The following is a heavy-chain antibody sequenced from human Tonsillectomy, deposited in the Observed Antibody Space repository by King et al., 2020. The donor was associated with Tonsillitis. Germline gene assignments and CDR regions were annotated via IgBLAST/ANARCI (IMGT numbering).Heavy chain of an antibody. CDR2: INHSGST. D-gene: IGHD6-19*01. V-gene: IGHV4-34*01. CDR3: ATGWYRPDY. CDR1: GGSFNY. J-gene: IGHJ4*02. Sequence: VQLQQWGAGLLRPSETLSLTCAVYGGSFNYWSWIRQPPGKGLEWTGEINHSGSTNYNPSLKSRITISVDTSKNQFSLKLSSVTAADTAMYYCATGWYRPDYWGQGPLVSVSS.